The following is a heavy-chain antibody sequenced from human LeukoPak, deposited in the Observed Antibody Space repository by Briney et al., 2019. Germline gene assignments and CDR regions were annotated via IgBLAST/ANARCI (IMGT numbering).Heavy chain of an antibody. CDR3: AKNAGYRNTAAERNFVS. CDR1: GFTFSNCA. D-gene: IGHD1-1*01. J-gene: IGHJ4*02. V-gene: IGHV3-23*01. Sequence: GSLRLSCAASGFTFSNCAMSWVRQAPGKGLEWVSSIRAGGATTHYADSVKGRFTISIDKSKNTLYLQVNSLRVEDTAVYYCAKNAGYRNTAAERNFVSWGQGTLVTVSS. CDR2: IRAGGATT.